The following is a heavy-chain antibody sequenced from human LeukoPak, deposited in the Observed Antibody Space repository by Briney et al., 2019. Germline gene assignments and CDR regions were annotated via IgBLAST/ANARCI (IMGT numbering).Heavy chain of an antibody. CDR1: GFTFSSYA. D-gene: IGHD6-13*01. Sequence: PGGSLRLSCAASGFTFSSYAMHWVRQAPGKGLEWVAVISYDGSNKYYADSVKGRFTISRDNSKNSLYLQMNSLTAEDTAVYYCARGHISATGRFDYWGQGTLVTVSS. CDR2: ISYDGSNK. V-gene: IGHV3-30-3*01. CDR3: ARGHISATGRFDY. J-gene: IGHJ4*02.